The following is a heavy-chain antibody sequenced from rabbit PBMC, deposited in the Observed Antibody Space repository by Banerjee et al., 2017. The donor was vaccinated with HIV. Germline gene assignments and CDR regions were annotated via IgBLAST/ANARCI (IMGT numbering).Heavy chain of an antibody. J-gene: IGHJ5*01. V-gene: IGHV1S40*01. CDR1: GFSFSSSYW. Sequence: QSLEESGGDLVKPGASLTLTCTASGFSFSSSYWMCWVRQAPGKGLEWIACIDVGRGGSTYYANWAKGRFTISKTSSTTVTLQMTSLTAADTATYFCARDASDSGRIIWLDLWGQGTLVTVS. CDR3: ARDASDSGRIIWLDL. CDR2: IDVGRGGST. D-gene: IGHD1-1*01.